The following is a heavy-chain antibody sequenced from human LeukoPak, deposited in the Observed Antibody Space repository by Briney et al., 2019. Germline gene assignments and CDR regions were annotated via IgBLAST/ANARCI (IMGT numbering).Heavy chain of an antibody. CDR1: GFTVSSNY. Sequence: GSLRLSCAVSGFTVSSNYMSWVRQAPGKGLECVAVIHTGGTTYYADSEKGRVTISRDNSKNTLYLQMNSLRAEDTAVYYCTRGGGDYYDPTWGQGTLVTVSS. CDR2: IHTGGTT. J-gene: IGHJ5*02. CDR3: TRGGGDYYDPT. V-gene: IGHV3-53*01. D-gene: IGHD3-22*01.